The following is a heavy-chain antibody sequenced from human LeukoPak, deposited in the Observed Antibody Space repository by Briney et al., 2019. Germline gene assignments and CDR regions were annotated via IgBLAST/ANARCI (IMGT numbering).Heavy chain of an antibody. D-gene: IGHD4-17*01. J-gene: IGHJ5*02. CDR2: INHSGST. Sequence: PSETLSLTCAVYGGSFSGYYWSWIRQPPGKGLEWIGEINHSGSTNYNPSLKSRVTISVDTSKNQFSLKLSSVTAADTAVYYCARGFGRYTVTTVADNWFDPWGQGTLVTVSS. CDR1: GGSFSGYY. V-gene: IGHV4-34*01. CDR3: ARGFGRYTVTTVADNWFDP.